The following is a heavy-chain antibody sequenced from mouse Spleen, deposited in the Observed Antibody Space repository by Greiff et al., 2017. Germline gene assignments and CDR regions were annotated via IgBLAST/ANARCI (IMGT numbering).Heavy chain of an antibody. V-gene: IGHV1-50*01. D-gene: IGHD2-1*01. CDR2: IDPSDSYT. CDR1: GYTFTSYW. J-gene: IGHJ1*01. CDR3: ARGRGNYGDFDV. Sequence: VQLQQPGAELVKPGASVKLSCKASGYTFTSYWMQWVKQRPGQGLEWIGEIDPSDSYTNYNQKFKGKATLTVDTSSSAAYMQLSSLTSEDSAVYYCARGRGNYGDFDVWGAGTTVTVSS.